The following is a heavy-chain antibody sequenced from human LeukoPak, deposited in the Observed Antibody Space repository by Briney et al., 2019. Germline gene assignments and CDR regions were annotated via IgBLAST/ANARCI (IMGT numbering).Heavy chain of an antibody. CDR2: INHSGSA. J-gene: IGHJ4*02. CDR3: ARGGDYYDSSGYSDY. Sequence: SETLSLTCAAYGGSFSAYYWTWIRQPPGKGLEWIGEINHSGSAKYNPSLKSRVTISVDTSKNQFSLKLTSVTAADTAVYYCARGGDYYDSSGYSDYWGQGTLVTVSS. D-gene: IGHD3-22*01. CDR1: GGSFSAYY. V-gene: IGHV4-34*01.